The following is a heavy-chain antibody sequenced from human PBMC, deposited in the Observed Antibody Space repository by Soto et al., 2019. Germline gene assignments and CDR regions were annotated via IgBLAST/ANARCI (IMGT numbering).Heavy chain of an antibody. J-gene: IGHJ5*02. CDR3: ARVLRYFDWLSPGDNWFDP. CDR1: GYTFTSYG. CDR2: ISAYNGNT. Sequence: GASVKVSCKASGYTFTSYGISWVRQAPGQGLEWMGWISAYNGNTNYAQKLQGRVTMTTDTSTSTAYMELRSLRSDDTAVYYCARVLRYFDWLSPGDNWFDPWGQGTLVTVSS. V-gene: IGHV1-18*01. D-gene: IGHD3-9*01.